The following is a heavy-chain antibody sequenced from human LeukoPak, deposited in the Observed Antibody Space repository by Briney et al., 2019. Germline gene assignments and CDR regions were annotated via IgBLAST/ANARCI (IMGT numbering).Heavy chain of an antibody. CDR2: IFYRGTT. D-gene: IGHD6-13*01. CDR3: ASAGIAAAVLPGAFDI. CDR1: GGSISSSSYY. V-gene: IGHV4-39*01. Sequence: PSETLSLTCTVSGGSISSSSYYWGWIRQPPGKGLEWIGSIFYRGTTYYNPSLKSRVIISIDTSKNQFSLKLSSVTAADTAVYYCASAGIAAAVLPGAFDIWGQGTMVTVSS. J-gene: IGHJ3*02.